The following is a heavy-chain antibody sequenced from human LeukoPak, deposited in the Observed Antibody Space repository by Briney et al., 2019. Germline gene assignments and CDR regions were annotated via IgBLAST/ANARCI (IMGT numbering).Heavy chain of an antibody. J-gene: IGHJ2*01. CDR2: IYTSGST. D-gene: IGHD3-10*01. CDR3: AGSSITMVSRDWYFDL. Sequence: SETLSLSCTVSGGSISSYYWSWSRQPAGKGLEWIGRIYTSGSTNYNPSLKSRVTMSVDTSKNQFSLKLSSVTAADTAVYYCAGSSITMVSRDWYFDLWGRGTLVTVSS. V-gene: IGHV4-4*07. CDR1: GGSISSYY.